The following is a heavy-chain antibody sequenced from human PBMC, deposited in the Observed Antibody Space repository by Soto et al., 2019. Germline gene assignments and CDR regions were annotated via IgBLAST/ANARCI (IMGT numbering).Heavy chain of an antibody. Sequence: QVHLVQSGAEVEKPGASVKVSCKASGYTFTDYGISWVRQAPGQGLHGMGWITAFNGNTKYAQQFQARVTMTTDTSTSTAYMELRSLESDDTAVYYCARISQSDFWSGYYYFFDYWGQGTLVTVSS. CDR2: ITAFNGNT. CDR3: ARISQSDFWSGYYYFFDY. V-gene: IGHV1-18*01. J-gene: IGHJ4*02. CDR1: GYTFTDYG. D-gene: IGHD3-3*01.